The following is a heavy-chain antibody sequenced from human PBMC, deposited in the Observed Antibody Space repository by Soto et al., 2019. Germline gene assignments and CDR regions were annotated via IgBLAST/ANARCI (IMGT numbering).Heavy chain of an antibody. D-gene: IGHD5-18*01. CDR2: INPNFGSA. J-gene: IGHJ4*02. Sequence: QVRVVQSGAEVRKPGSSVKVSCTASGDPSSYSAICWLRQAPGQGLEWMGGINPNFGSAIYAQKFQGRTTITAHYMELNVLRSEDSAIYFCATYYTAVAYLDNWGQGTLVTVSS. V-gene: IGHV1-69*01. CDR3: ATYYTAVAYLDN. CDR1: GDPSSYSA.